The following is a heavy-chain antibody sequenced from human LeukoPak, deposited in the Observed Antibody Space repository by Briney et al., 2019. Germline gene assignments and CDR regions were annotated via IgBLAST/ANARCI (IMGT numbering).Heavy chain of an antibody. J-gene: IGHJ4*02. V-gene: IGHV4-4*07. D-gene: IGHD4-17*01. CDR1: GGSISSYY. CDR3: ARSYSDYDYFDS. CDR2: LFTSGTT. Sequence: PSETLSLTCTVSGGSISSYYWTWIRQPAGKGPEWIGRLFTSGTTNYNPSLESRITMSVDTSKNQFSLKLHSATAAATAIYYCARSYSDYDYFDSWGQGTLVTVS.